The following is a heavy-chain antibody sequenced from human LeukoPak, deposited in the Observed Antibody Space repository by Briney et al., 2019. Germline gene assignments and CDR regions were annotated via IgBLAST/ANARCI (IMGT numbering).Heavy chain of an antibody. V-gene: IGHV3-33*06. D-gene: IGHD6-6*01. Sequence: GGSLRLSCAASEFSFTYHNYGMHWVRQAPGKGLEWVAVIGYDGTTIFYADSVKGRFTISRDNSKNTLYLQMNSLRAEDTAVYYCAKEPYSSSFNWFDSWGQGTLVTVSS. J-gene: IGHJ5*01. CDR1: EFSFTYHNYG. CDR3: AKEPYSSSFNWFDS. CDR2: IGYDGTTI.